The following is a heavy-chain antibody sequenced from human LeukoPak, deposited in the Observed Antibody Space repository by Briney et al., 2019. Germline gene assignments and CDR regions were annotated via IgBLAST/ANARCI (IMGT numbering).Heavy chain of an antibody. D-gene: IGHD1-7*01. CDR2: ISYDGSNK. CDR3: ATGTFGIFDY. J-gene: IGHJ4*02. CDR1: GFTFSSYG. Sequence: GGSLRLSCAASGFTFSSYGMHWVRQAPGKGLEWVAVISYDGSNKYYADSVKGRFTISRDNYKNTLYLQMNSLRAEDTAVYYCATGTFGIFDYWGQGTLVTVSS. V-gene: IGHV3-30*03.